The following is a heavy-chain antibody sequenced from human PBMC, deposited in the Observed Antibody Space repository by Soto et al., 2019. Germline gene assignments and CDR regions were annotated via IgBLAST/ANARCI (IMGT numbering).Heavy chain of an antibody. CDR2: IYYSGRT. V-gene: IGHV4-39*01. CDR1: GESISSSSYY. D-gene: IGHD2-21*02. J-gene: IGHJ4*02. CDR3: ARQRTTVVTQAYFDH. Sequence: KPSETLSRTWIVSGESISSSSYYWVWIRQPPGKGLEWIGSIYYSGRTYYNPSFKSRVTISIDTSKNQFSLKLSSVTATDTAVYYCARQRTTVVTQAYFDHWGQGALVTVSS.